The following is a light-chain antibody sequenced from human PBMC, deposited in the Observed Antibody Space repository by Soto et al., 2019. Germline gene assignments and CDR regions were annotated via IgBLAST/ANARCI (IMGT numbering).Light chain of an antibody. J-gene: IGKJ1*01. CDR3: QHYNTYPWT. CDR1: QSISNY. V-gene: IGKV1-5*03. Sequence: DIQMTQSPSSLSASVGDRVTISCRASQSISNYLNWYQQKPGKAPKLLIYKASALESGVPSRFSGSGSGTEFTLTISSLEPEDFATYYCQHYNTYPWTFGQGTKVDIK. CDR2: KAS.